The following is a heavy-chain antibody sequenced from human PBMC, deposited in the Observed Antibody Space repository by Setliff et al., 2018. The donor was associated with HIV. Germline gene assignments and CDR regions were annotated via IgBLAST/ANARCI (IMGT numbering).Heavy chain of an antibody. V-gene: IGHV3-48*03. Sequence: QPGGSLRLSCAASGFTFSSYEMNWVRQAPGKGLEWVSYISSSGSIVYYADSIKGRFTISRDNPNNSLYLQMNSLRAEDTALYYCARRERDYHFDNWGQGTLVTVSS. J-gene: IGHJ4*02. CDR3: ARRERDYHFDN. D-gene: IGHD4-17*01. CDR2: ISSSGSIV. CDR1: GFTFSSYE.